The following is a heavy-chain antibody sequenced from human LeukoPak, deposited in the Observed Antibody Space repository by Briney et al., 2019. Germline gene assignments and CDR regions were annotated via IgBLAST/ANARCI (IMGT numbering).Heavy chain of an antibody. CDR2: IRQDESER. CDR3: ARGGLYDYVWGRYLQKDGFDY. J-gene: IGHJ4*02. Sequence: PGGSLRLTCAASGFIFSSYWMTWVRQLPGKGPEWVANIRQDESERYFADSVKGRFTISRDNAKKSVYLHMSSLRAEDTAVYYCARGGLYDYVWGRYLQKDGFDYWGQGTLVTVSS. D-gene: IGHD3-16*02. V-gene: IGHV3-7*01. CDR1: GFIFSSYW.